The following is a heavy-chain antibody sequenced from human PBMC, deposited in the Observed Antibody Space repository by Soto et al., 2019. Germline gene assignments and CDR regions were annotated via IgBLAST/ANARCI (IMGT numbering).Heavy chain of an antibody. CDR1: GGSFSGYF. V-gene: IGHV4-34*01. J-gene: IGHJ4*02. CDR2: INHSGIT. D-gene: IGHD1-1*01. CDR3: VRGPYNYNSRYFDY. Sequence: SETLSLTCTVSGGSFSGYFWTWIRQPPGKGLEWLAEINHSGITNYNPYVESRVSMSVDTSKNQFSLRLYSVTAADTAVYYCVRGPYNYNSRYFDYWGQGTRGTV.